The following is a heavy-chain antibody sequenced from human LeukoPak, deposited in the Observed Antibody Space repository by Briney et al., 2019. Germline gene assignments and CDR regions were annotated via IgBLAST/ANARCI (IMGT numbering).Heavy chain of an antibody. CDR3: ARRFGS. Sequence: GSLRLSCAASGXTFSSYAMSWVRQAPGKGLEWIGNIYDSGSTNYSPSLRSRVTISIDTSKNQFSLKVTSVTAADTAVYYCARRFGSWGQGTLVTVSS. CDR2: IYDSGST. CDR1: GXTFSSYA. J-gene: IGHJ5*01. V-gene: IGHV4-59*01.